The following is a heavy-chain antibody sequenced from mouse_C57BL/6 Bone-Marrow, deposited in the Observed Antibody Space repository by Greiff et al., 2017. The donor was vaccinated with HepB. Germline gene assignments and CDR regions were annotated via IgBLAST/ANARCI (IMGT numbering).Heavy chain of an antibody. CDR2: VSSGGSYT. D-gene: IGHD5-1*01. Sequence: VQLKESGGDLVKPGGSLKLSCAASGFTFSSYGMSWVRQTPDKRLEWVATVSSGGSYTYYPDSVKGRFTISRDNAKNTLYLQMSSLKSEDTAMYYCARQGVRTEGFAYWGQGTLVTVSA. CDR1: GFTFSSYG. J-gene: IGHJ3*01. V-gene: IGHV5-6*01. CDR3: ARQGVRTEGFAY.